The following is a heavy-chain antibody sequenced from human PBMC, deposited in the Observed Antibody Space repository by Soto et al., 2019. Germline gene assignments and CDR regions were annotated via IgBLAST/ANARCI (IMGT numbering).Heavy chain of an antibody. V-gene: IGHV3-21*01. CDR2: ITSSGSYV. CDR1: GSTFSRNT. D-gene: IGHD3-3*02. J-gene: IGHJ6*02. Sequence: LILSCVTSGSTFSRNTMNWVRQAPGKGLEWVASITSSGSYVYYADSVKGRFSASRDNAKNSLSLQMDSLRPDDTVIYFCVKDEGIEAMDVWGQGTTVTVSS. CDR3: VKDEGIEAMDV.